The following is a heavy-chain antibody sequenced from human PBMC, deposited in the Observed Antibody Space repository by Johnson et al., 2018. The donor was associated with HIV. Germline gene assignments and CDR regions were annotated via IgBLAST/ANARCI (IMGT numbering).Heavy chain of an antibody. CDR1: GFTVSSNY. CDR3: ARDRPSGWPPGAFDI. V-gene: IGHV3-66*02. CDR2: IYSGGST. D-gene: IGHD6-19*01. Sequence: VQLVEYGGGLVQPGGSLRLSCAASGFTVSSNYMSWVRQAPGKGLEWVSVIYSGGSTYYADSVKGRFTISRDNSKNTLYLQMNSLRPEDTAVYYCARDRPSGWPPGAFDIWGQGTMVTVSS. J-gene: IGHJ3*02.